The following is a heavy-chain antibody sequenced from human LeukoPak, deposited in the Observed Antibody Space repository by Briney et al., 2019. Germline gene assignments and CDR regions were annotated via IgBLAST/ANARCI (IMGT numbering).Heavy chain of an antibody. Sequence: GGSLRLSCAASGFTFSSYWMSWVRQAPGKGLEWVANIKQDGSEKYYADSVKGRFTISRDNAKNSLYLQMNSLRAEDTAVYYCAREWDRGYAQVFDYWGQGTLVTVSS. J-gene: IGHJ4*02. V-gene: IGHV3-7*01. D-gene: IGHD5-12*01. CDR3: AREWDRGYAQVFDY. CDR1: GFTFSSYW. CDR2: IKQDGSEK.